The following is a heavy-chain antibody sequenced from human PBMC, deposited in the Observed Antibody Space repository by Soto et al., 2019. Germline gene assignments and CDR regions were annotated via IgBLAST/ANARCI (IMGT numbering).Heavy chain of an antibody. V-gene: IGHV3-33*01. CDR2: IWYDGSNK. D-gene: IGHD4-17*01. Sequence: GGSLRLSCAASGFTFSSYGMHWVRQAPGKGLEWVAVIWYDGSNKYYADSVKGRFTISRDNSKNTLYLQMNSLRAEDTAVYYCARDSSDPPHYGDPFDYWGQGTLVTVSS. CDR1: GFTFSSYG. CDR3: ARDSSDPPHYGDPFDY. J-gene: IGHJ4*02.